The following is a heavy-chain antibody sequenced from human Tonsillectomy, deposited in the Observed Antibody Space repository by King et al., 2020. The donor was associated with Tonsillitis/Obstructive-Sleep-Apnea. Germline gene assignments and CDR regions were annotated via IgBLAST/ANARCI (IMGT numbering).Heavy chain of an antibody. V-gene: IGHV3-30*18. CDR2: ISYDGSNK. D-gene: IGHD2-2*02. CDR3: AKDTLDIVVVPAAISPGAFDI. CDR1: GFTFSSYG. J-gene: IGHJ3*02. Sequence: VQLVESGGGVVQPGRSLRLSCAASGFTFSSYGMHWVRQAPGKGLEWVAVISYDGSNKYYSDSVKGRFTISRDNSKNTLYLQMKSLRAEDTAVYYCAKDTLDIVVVPAAISPGAFDIWGQGTMVTVSS.